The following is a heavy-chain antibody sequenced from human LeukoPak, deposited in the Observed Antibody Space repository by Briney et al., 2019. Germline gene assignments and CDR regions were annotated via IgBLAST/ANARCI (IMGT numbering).Heavy chain of an antibody. J-gene: IGHJ4*02. CDR3: ASNYYGSGSLDY. D-gene: IGHD3-10*01. CDR2: IYYSGST. Sequence: SETLSLTCTVSGGSISSYYWSWIRQPPGKGLEWIGYIYYSGSTDYNPSLKSRVTISVDTSKNQLSLKLSSVTAADTAVYYCASNYYGSGSLDYWGQGNLVTVSS. CDR1: GGSISSYY. V-gene: IGHV4-59*08.